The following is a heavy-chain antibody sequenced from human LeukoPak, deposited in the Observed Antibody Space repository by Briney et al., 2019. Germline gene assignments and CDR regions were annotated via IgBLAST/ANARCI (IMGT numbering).Heavy chain of an antibody. CDR1: GYTFSTYD. CDR3: ARELGTVTTDY. D-gene: IGHD4-17*01. J-gene: IGHJ4*02. V-gene: IGHV1-8*03. Sequence: ASVKVSCKTSGYTFSTYDINWVRQAAGQGLEWMGWMNPNSGNTGFAQKFQGRATITRDTSITTAYLELSSLRSEDTAVYYCARELGTVTTDYWGQGTLVTVSS. CDR2: MNPNSGNT.